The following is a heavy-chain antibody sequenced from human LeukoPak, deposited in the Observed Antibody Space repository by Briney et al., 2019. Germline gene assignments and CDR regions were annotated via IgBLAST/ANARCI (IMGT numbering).Heavy chain of an antibody. CDR2: ISYDGSNK. CDR1: GFTFSSYA. J-gene: IGHJ3*02. D-gene: IGHD3-22*01. CDR3: ARDFSHEGYYYDSSGYSAFDI. V-gene: IGHV3-30*04. Sequence: PGGSLRLSCAASGFTFSSYAMHWVRQAPGKGLEWVAVISYDGSNKYYADSVKGRFTISRDNSKNTLYLQMNSLRAEDTAVYYCARDFSHEGYYYDSSGYSAFDIWGQGTMVTVSS.